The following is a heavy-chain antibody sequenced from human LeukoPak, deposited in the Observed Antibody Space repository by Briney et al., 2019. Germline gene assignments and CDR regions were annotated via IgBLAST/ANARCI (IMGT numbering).Heavy chain of an antibody. Sequence: PSETLPLTCTVSGGSISGYYWSWSRQPPGKGVEWIGNLYYMRGAWYKSSLKSRVTTSVDTSRNQFSLKLSSVTAADTAVYYCARAITMIVDRWGQGTLVTVSS. CDR3: ARAITMIVDR. CDR2: LYYMRGA. CDR1: GGSISGYY. V-gene: IGHV4-59*08. J-gene: IGHJ4*02. D-gene: IGHD3-22*01.